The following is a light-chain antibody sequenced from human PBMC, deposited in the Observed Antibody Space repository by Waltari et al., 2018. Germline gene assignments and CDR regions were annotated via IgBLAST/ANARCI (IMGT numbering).Light chain of an antibody. J-gene: IGLJ3*02. V-gene: IGLV3-10*01. CDR3: YSTDSSDTHRV. Sequence: SYELTQPPSVSVSPGQAARITCPGDALPKKYAYWYQQKSGQAPVLVIYEDTKRPSGIPERFSGSSSGTTATLTLSGAQVEVEGDYYCYSTDSSDTHRVFGGGTKLTVL. CDR2: EDT. CDR1: ALPKKY.